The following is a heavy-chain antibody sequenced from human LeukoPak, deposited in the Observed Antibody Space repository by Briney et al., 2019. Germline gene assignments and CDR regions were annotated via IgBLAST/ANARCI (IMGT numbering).Heavy chain of an antibody. CDR2: IYHSGST. CDR3: ARKSLYYYDSSGYFDY. J-gene: IGHJ4*02. D-gene: IGHD3-22*01. CDR1: GFIFKNYA. Sequence: PGGSLRLSCTASGFIFKNYAMSWVRQAPGKGLEWIGSIYHSGSTYYNPSLKSRVTISVDTSKNQFSLKLSSVTAADTAVYYCARKSLYYYDSSGYFDYWGQGTLVTVSS. V-gene: IGHV4-38-2*02.